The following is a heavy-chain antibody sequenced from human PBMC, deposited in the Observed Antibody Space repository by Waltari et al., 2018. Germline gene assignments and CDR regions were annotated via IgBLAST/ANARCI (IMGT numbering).Heavy chain of an antibody. V-gene: IGHV3-7*01. J-gene: IGHJ4*02. D-gene: IGHD6-19*01. CDR2: IKKDGSAQ. Sequence: VQLVESGGGLVQPGGSLRLSGVASEVSFSTSWMSWVRQAPGKGLEWVAIIKKDGSAQDYVDSVKGRFSISRDNAKRSLYLQMNSLRVEDTAVYYCARDPGWGALDYWGQGTLVTVSS. CDR3: ARDPGWGALDY. CDR1: EVSFSTSW.